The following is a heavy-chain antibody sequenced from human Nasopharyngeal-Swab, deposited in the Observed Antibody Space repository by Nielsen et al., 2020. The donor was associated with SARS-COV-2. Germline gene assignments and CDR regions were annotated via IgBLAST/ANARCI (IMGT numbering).Heavy chain of an antibody. D-gene: IGHD6-13*01. CDR2: INHSGST. V-gene: IGHV4-34*01. J-gene: IGHJ6*02. CDR3: AKTLNSGYARSWYRYYYYGMDV. Sequence: GSLRLSCAVSGGSFSGYYWSWVRQPPGKGLEWIGEINHSGSTNYNPSLKSRVTISIDTSKNQFSLKLSSVTAADTAVYYCAKTLNSGYARSWYRYYYYGMDVWGQGTTVTVSS. CDR1: GGSFSGYY.